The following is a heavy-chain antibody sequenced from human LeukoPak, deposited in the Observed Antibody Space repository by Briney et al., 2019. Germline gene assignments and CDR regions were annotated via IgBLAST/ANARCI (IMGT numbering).Heavy chain of an antibody. V-gene: IGHV6-1*01. CDR3: VRGSALDI. CDR2: TYYRSRWFT. Sequence: SQTLSLTCAISGDSLSSNNAACNWIRQSPSRGLEWLGRTYYRSRWFTDYALSVNSRITINPETSTNQFSLQLNSVSPEDTAVYFCVRGSALDIWGQGTMVSASS. J-gene: IGHJ3*02. CDR1: GDSLSSNNAA.